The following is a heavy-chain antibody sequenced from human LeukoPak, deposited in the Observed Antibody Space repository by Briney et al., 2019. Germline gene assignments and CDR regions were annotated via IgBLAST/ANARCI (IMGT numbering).Heavy chain of an antibody. Sequence: GGSLRLSCAASGFTASINYMSWVRHAPGKGLEWVSVIYSGGNTYYADSVKGRFTISRDNSKNTVYLQMNSLRAEDTAVYYCARGETSSYDYWGQGTLVTVSS. CDR3: ARGETSSYDY. D-gene: IGHD2-2*01. CDR1: GFTASINY. V-gene: IGHV3-53*01. J-gene: IGHJ4*02. CDR2: IYSGGNT.